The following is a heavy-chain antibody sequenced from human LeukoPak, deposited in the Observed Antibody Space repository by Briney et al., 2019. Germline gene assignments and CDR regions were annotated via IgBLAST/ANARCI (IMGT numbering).Heavy chain of an antibody. CDR3: ARKYYDILTGYTVMDV. CDR1: GGSISTSY. V-gene: IGHV4-59*01. J-gene: IGHJ6*02. D-gene: IGHD3-9*01. Sequence: PSETLSLTCTVSGGSISTSYWNWIRQPPGKGLEWIGYVYYSGSINYNPSLKSRVTISVDTSKNQFSLKLTSVTAADTAVYYCARKYYDILTGYTVMDVWGQGTTVTVSS. CDR2: VYYSGSI.